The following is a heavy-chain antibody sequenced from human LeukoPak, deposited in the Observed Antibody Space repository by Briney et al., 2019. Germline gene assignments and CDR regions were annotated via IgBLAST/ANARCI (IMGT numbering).Heavy chain of an antibody. CDR1: GFTFSSYA. CDR3: ARDHGLVTATKYPYYFDY. Sequence: GGSLRLSCAASGFTFSSYAMSWVRQAPGKGLEWVSYISSSSSTIYYADSVKGRFTISRDNAKNSLYLQMNSLRAEDTAVYYCARDHGLVTATKYPYYFDYWGQGTLVTVSS. D-gene: IGHD2-21*02. J-gene: IGHJ4*02. V-gene: IGHV3-48*04. CDR2: ISSSSSTI.